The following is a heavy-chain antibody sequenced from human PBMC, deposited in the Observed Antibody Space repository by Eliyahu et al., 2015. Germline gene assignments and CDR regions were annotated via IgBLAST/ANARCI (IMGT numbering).Heavy chain of an antibody. Sequence: QVQLVQSGAEVKKPGSXVKVSCKASGGTFXTHAFSWVRXAPGQGLGWRGGITPMFGTAKYAQKFQDRITITADESTSTAYMELNSLRSEDTAVYYCSRPSADNSGISKPFDYWGQGTLVTVSS. CDR2: ITPMFGTA. J-gene: IGHJ4*02. CDR3: SRPSADNSGISKPFDY. CDR1: GGTFXTHA. V-gene: IGHV1-69*01. D-gene: IGHD6-19*01.